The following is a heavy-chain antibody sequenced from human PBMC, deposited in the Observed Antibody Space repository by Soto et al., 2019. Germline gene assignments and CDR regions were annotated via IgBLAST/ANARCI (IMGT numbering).Heavy chain of an antibody. CDR2: IYHSGST. V-gene: IGHV4-30-2*01. CDR3: ARGPPSY. J-gene: IGHJ4*02. CDR1: GGSISSGGYS. Sequence: SETLSLTCAVSGGSISSGGYSWIWIRQPPGKGLEWIGYIYHSGSTYYNPSLKSRVTISVDRSKNQFSLKLSSVTAADTAVYYCARGPPSYWGQGTLVTVSS.